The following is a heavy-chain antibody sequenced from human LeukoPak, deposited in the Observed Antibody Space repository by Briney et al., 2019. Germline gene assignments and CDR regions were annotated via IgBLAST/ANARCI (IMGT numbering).Heavy chain of an antibody. CDR1: GYSFTRFW. CDR3: ARRDNSGPAIF. V-gene: IGHV5-51*01. J-gene: IGHJ1*01. Sequence: GESLQISCKGSGYSFTRFWIGWVRQMPGKGLEWMGIIYPGDSDTRYTPSFQGQVTISADKSISTAYLQWSSLKASDTAMYYCARRDNSGPAIFWGQGTLVTVSS. CDR2: IYPGDSDT. D-gene: IGHD3-22*01.